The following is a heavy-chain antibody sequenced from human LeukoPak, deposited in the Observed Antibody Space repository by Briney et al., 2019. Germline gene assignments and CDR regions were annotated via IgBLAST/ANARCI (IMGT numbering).Heavy chain of an antibody. CDR2: ISGSGGST. J-gene: IGHJ4*02. V-gene: IGHV3-23*01. CDR1: GFTFSSYA. Sequence: GGSLRLSCAASGFTFSSYAMSWVRQAPGKGLEWVSAISGSGGSTYYADSVKGRFTISRDNSKNTLYLQMNSLRAEDTAVYYSARRKDIVVVVAFFDYWGQGTLVTVSS. D-gene: IGHD2-15*01. CDR3: ARRKDIVVVVAFFDY.